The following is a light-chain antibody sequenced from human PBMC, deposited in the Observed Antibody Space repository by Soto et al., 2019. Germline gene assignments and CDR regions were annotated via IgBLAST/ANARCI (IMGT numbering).Light chain of an antibody. V-gene: IGKV3-20*01. J-gene: IGKJ2*01. CDR3: QHYDRSPSYT. CDR2: GAS. CDR1: QSVSSNY. Sequence: EIVLTQSPGTLSLSPGERCTLSCRSSQSVSSNYLAWYQQKPGQAPRRLIYGASSRATGIPDRFSASGSGTDFTLTISRLEPEDFAVYTCQHYDRSPSYTFGQGTKVDIK.